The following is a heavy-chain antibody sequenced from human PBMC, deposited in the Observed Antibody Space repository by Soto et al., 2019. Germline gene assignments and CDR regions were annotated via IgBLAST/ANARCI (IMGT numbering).Heavy chain of an antibody. V-gene: IGHV4-4*02. D-gene: IGHD3-9*01. CDR3: AGQWAAGYAAFDP. Sequence: SETVSLTCSVSGGSINSNRWWTWVRQAPGKGLEWIGEIHDGGTTNYNLSLKSRVTLSIDESKNQFSLDMKSVSAADTAVYYCAGQWAAGYAAFDPWGQGILLTVSS. CDR2: IHDGGTT. CDR1: GGSINSNRW. J-gene: IGHJ5*02.